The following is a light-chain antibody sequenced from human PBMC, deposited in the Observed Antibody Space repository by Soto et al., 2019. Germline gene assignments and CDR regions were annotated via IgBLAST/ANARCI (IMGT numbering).Light chain of an antibody. V-gene: IGKV3-20*01. Sequence: EIVLTQSPGTLSLSPGERATLSCRASQSVSSSYLAWYQQKPGQAPRLLIYGASSRATGIPDRFSGSGSGTDFTITISRLEPEDFAVYYCQQYSSSPRWTFGQGTKVEIK. CDR3: QQYSSSPRWT. J-gene: IGKJ1*01. CDR1: QSVSSSY. CDR2: GAS.